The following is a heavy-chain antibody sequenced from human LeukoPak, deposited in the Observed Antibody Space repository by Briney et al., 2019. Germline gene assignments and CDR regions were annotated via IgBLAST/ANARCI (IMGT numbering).Heavy chain of an antibody. Sequence: SETLSLTCAVYGGSFSGYYWSWIRQPPGKGLKWIGVINHSGSTNYHPSLKSRVTISLDTSKNQFSLKLRSVTAADTAVYYCARGELGISAFDIWGQGTMVTVSS. CDR3: ARGELGISAFDI. J-gene: IGHJ3*02. V-gene: IGHV4-34*01. CDR2: INHSGST. D-gene: IGHD7-27*01. CDR1: GGSFSGYY.